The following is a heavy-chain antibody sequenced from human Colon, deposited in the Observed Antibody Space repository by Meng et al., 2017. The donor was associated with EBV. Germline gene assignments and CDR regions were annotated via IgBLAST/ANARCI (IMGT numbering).Heavy chain of an antibody. J-gene: IGHJ4*02. D-gene: IGHD3-9*01. CDR1: GGSFSGYV. V-gene: IGHV4-34*01. CDR2: VSHPGSA. Sequence: QALLQQLGAGLLKPSETLSLTCTVNGGSFSGYVWSWVRQPPGKGMEWIGEVSHPGSANYNPSLKSRVTISVDASEKQFSLRLTSVTAADSAVYYCARVPTTGYKDHWGQGTLVTVSS. CDR3: ARVPTTGYKDH.